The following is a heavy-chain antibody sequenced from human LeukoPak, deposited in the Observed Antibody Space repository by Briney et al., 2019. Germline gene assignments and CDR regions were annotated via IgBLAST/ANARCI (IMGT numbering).Heavy chain of an antibody. V-gene: IGHV4-34*01. CDR2: INHSGST. J-gene: IGHJ4*02. Sequence: SETLSLTCAVYGGSFSGYYWSWIRQPPGKGLEWIGEINHSGSTNYNPSLKSRVTISVDTSKNQFSLKLSSVTAADTAVYYCATGVHGITAAGDYYFDYWGQGTLVTVSS. CDR1: GGSFSGYY. D-gene: IGHD6-13*01. CDR3: ATGVHGITAAGDYYFDY.